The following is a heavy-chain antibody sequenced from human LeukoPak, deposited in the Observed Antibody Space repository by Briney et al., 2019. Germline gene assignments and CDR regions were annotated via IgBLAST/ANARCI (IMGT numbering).Heavy chain of an antibody. V-gene: IGHV4-30-4*08. D-gene: IGHD5-18*01. J-gene: IGHJ4*02. Sequence: PSQTLSLTCTVSGGSISSGDYYWSWIRQPPGKGLEWIGEINHSGSTNYNPSLKSRVTISVDTSKNQFSLKLSSVTAADTAVYYCASRSYGRPFDYWGQGTLVTVSS. CDR2: INHSGST. CDR3: ASRSYGRPFDY. CDR1: GGSISSGDYY.